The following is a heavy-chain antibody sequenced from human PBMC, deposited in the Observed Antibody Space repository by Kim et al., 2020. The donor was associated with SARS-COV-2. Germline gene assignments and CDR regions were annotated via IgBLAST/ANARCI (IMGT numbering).Heavy chain of an antibody. J-gene: IGHJ5*02. CDR1: GYSFTSYW. D-gene: IGHD4-17*01. Sequence: GESLKISCKASGYSFTSYWIGWVRQMPGKGLEWMGIIYPADSDARYSPSFQGQVTISADKSISTAYLQWSSLKASDTAMYYCVRHGFTVVTRKSEIRWFDPWGQGTLVTVSP. CDR2: IYPADSDA. CDR3: VRHGFTVVTRKSEIRWFDP. V-gene: IGHV5-51*01.